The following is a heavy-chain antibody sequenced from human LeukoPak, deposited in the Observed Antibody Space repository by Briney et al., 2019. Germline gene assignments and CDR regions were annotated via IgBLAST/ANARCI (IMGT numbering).Heavy chain of an antibody. D-gene: IGHD3-10*01. J-gene: IGHJ5*02. CDR2: ISGSGGST. CDR3: AKGAVRGRWFDP. CDR1: GFTFSSYG. V-gene: IGHV3-23*01. Sequence: RPGGSLRLSCAASGFTFSSYGMSWVRQAPGKGLEWVSAISGSGGSTYYADSVKGRFTISRDNSKNTLYLQMNSLRAEDTAVYYCAKGAVRGRWFDPWGQGTLVTVSS.